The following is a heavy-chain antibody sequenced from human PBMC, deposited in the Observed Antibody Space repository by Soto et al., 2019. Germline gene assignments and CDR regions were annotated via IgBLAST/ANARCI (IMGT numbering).Heavy chain of an antibody. Sequence: GSLRLSCAASGFTFSSYAMHWVRQAPGKGLEWVSAISGSGSNKYNADSVKGRFTISRDNSKNTLYLQMNSLRADDTAVYYCARDMSGGTYNYYYGMDVWGQGTTVTVSS. V-gene: IGHV3-30-3*01. CDR2: ISGSGSNK. CDR3: ARDMSGGTYNYYYGMDV. D-gene: IGHD1-26*01. CDR1: GFTFSSYA. J-gene: IGHJ6*02.